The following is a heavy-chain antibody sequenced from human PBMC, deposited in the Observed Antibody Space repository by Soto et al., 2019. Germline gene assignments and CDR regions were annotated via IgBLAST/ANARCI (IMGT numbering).Heavy chain of an antibody. J-gene: IGHJ4*02. Sequence: GESLKISCKGSGYSFTTYWIGWVRQMPGKGLEWMGIINPRDSDTRYSPSFQGQVTISADKSINTAYLQWSSLKASDTAMYYCARPGSSSSDYWGQGTLVTVSS. V-gene: IGHV5-51*01. D-gene: IGHD6-6*01. CDR3: ARPGSSSSDY. CDR2: INPRDSDT. CDR1: GYSFTTYW.